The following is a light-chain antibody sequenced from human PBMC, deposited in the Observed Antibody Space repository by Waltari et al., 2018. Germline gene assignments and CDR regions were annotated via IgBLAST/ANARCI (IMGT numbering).Light chain of an antibody. V-gene: IGKV3-11*01. J-gene: IGKJ4*01. Sequence: EIVLTQSPATLSLAPGDRSTLTCRASQSVNWYLAWYQQRPGQAPRLLIYDASNRATGSPARFSVSGSETDFTLTISSLEPEDSAVYSCQQRRNWPLTFGGGTKVAIK. CDR3: QQRRNWPLT. CDR1: QSVNWY. CDR2: DAS.